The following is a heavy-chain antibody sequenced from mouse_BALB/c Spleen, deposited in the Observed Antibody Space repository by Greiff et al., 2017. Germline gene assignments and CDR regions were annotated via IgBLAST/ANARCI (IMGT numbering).Heavy chain of an antibody. CDR2: ISSGGSYT. J-gene: IGHJ2*01. CDR3: TREGDGNYGYFDY. CDR1: GFTFSSYT. D-gene: IGHD2-1*01. V-gene: IGHV5-6-4*01. Sequence: EVMLVESGGGLVKPGGSLKLSCAASGFTFSSYTMSWVRQTPEKRLEWVATISSGGSYTYYPDSVKGRFTISRDNAKNTLYLQMSSLKSEDTAMYYCTREGDGNYGYFDYWGQGTTLTVSS.